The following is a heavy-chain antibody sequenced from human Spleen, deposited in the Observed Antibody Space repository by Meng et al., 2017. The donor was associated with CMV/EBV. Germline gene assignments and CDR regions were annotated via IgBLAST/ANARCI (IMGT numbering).Heavy chain of an antibody. J-gene: IGHJ3*01. CDR1: GFTFSTYY. D-gene: IGHD6-13*01. CDR3: VKAGTQGAFDF. V-gene: IGHV3-66*02. Sequence: GESLKISCAASGFTFSTYYMNWVRQAPGKGLEWVSVIYSGGSTYYADSVKARFTISRDNSKNTVNLQMNRLTPADTALYYCVKAGTQGAFDFWGRGTRVTVSS. CDR2: IYSGGST.